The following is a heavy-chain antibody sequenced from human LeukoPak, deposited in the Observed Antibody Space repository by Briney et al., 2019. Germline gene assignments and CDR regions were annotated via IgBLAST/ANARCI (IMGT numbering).Heavy chain of an antibody. Sequence: GGSLRLSCAASAFTFSSYSMNWVRQAPGKGLEWVSSISRSSSYIYYADSVKGRFTISRDNAKNSLYLQMNSLRAEDTAVYYCARAHIVVVPAAIKGDAFDIWGQGTMVTVSS. CDR1: AFTFSSYS. J-gene: IGHJ3*02. CDR2: ISRSSSYI. D-gene: IGHD2-2*02. CDR3: ARAHIVVVPAAIKGDAFDI. V-gene: IGHV3-21*01.